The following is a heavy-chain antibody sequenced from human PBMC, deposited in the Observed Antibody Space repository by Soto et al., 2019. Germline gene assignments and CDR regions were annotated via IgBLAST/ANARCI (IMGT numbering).Heavy chain of an antibody. J-gene: IGHJ4*02. CDR1: GGSMSSSNW. D-gene: IGHD4-17*01. CDR3: ARSEATVLDS. Sequence: QVQLQESGPGLVKPSGTLSLTCTVSGGSMSSSNWWNWVRQTPGKGLQWIGESHQSGRTNYNPSLESRVTISVDKSKNRFSLNLNSVTAADTAVYYCARSEATVLDSWGQGTLVTVSS. CDR2: SHQSGRT. V-gene: IGHV4-4*02.